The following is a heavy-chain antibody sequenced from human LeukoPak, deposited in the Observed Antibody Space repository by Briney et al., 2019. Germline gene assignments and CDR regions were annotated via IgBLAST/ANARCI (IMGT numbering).Heavy chain of an antibody. CDR1: GGSFSGYY. J-gene: IGHJ4*02. V-gene: IGHV4-34*01. Sequence: PSETLSLTCAVYGGSFSGYYWSWIRQPPGKGLEWIGSIYYSGSTYYNPSLKSRVTISVDTSKNQFSLKLSSVTAADTAVYYCAIGYSSSWYYFDYWGQGTLVTVSS. CDR2: IYYSGST. D-gene: IGHD6-13*01. CDR3: AIGYSSSWYYFDY.